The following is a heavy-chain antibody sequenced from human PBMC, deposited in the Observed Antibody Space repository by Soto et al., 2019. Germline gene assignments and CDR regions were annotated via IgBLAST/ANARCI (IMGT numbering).Heavy chain of an antibody. Sequence: QVQLVQSRAEVKKPGASVKVSCKASGYTFTSYYMHWVRQAPGQGLEWMGIINPSGGSTSYAQKFQGRVTMTRDTSTSTVYMELSSLRSEDTAVYYCASQGYCSGGSCYSSQDYYYYMDVWGKGTTVTVSS. V-gene: IGHV1-46*03. CDR2: INPSGGST. J-gene: IGHJ6*03. D-gene: IGHD2-15*01. CDR3: ASQGYCSGGSCYSSQDYYYYMDV. CDR1: GYTFTSYY.